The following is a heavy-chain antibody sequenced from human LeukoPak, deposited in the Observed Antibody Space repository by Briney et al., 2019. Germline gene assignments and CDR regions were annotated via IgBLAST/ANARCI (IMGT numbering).Heavy chain of an antibody. CDR3: ARGKMELQDAFDI. CDR2: IIPIFGTA. D-gene: IGHD1-26*01. CDR1: GGTFSSYA. Sequence: AASVKVSCKASGGTFSSYAISWVRQAPGQGLEWMGGIIPIFGTANYAQKFQGRVTITADESTSTAYMELSSLRSEDTAVYYCARGKMELQDAFDIWGQGTMVTVSS. J-gene: IGHJ3*02. V-gene: IGHV1-69*13.